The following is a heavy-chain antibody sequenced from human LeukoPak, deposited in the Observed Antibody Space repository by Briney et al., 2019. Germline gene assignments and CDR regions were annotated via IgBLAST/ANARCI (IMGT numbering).Heavy chain of an antibody. V-gene: IGHV4-38-2*02. CDR1: GYSISSGYY. CDR3: ARDLRLSGSYGNWFDP. J-gene: IGHJ5*02. Sequence: SETLSLTCTVSGYSISSGYYWGWIRQPPGKGLEWIGSIYHSGSTYYNPSLKSRVTISVDTSKNQFSLKLSSVTAADTAVYYCARDLRLSGSYGNWFDPWGQGTLVTVSS. CDR2: IYHSGST. D-gene: IGHD1-26*01.